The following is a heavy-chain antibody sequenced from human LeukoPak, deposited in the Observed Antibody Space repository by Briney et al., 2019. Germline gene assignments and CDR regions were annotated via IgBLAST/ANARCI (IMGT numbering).Heavy chain of an antibody. CDR1: GFTFSDYA. J-gene: IGHJ4*02. Sequence: GRSLRLSCAASGFTFSDYAIHWVRQAPGKGLEWVSVISNVGGSKHYADSVKGRFTISRDNSKNTLLLQMNSLRPEDTAVYYCARDLSTGPADYCFDSWGQGTLVTVSS. CDR2: ISNVGGSK. CDR3: ARDLSTGPADYCFDS. D-gene: IGHD2-2*01. V-gene: IGHV3-30-3*01.